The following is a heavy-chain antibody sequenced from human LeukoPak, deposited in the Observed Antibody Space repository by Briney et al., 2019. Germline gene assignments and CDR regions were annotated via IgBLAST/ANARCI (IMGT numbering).Heavy chain of an antibody. D-gene: IGHD3-10*01. Sequence: PSETLSLTCAVYGASFSTNYWICIRQPPGKGLEWIGEINHSGTITYKPSLKSRLTISADTSKNHFSLKLSSVTAADTAVYYCARYCGSENYCISYWGQGTLVTVSS. V-gene: IGHV4-34*01. J-gene: IGHJ4*02. CDR1: GASFSTNY. CDR3: ARYCGSENYCISY. CDR2: INHSGTI.